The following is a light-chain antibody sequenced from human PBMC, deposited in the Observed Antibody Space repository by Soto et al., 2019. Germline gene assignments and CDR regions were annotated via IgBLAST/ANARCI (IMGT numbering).Light chain of an antibody. J-gene: IGKJ3*01. Sequence: ILLTQSPGTLSLSPGERATLSCRASQSVSGSFLAWYQQKPGQAPRLLIYGASNRASGIPDRFSGSESGTDFTLTISRLEPEDFAVYYCQQYGASPLTFGPGTKVDIK. V-gene: IGKV3-20*01. CDR3: QQYGASPLT. CDR2: GAS. CDR1: QSVSGSF.